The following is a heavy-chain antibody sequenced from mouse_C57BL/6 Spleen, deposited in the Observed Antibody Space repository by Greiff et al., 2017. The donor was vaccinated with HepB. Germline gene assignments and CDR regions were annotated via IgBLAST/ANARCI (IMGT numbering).Heavy chain of an antibody. J-gene: IGHJ3*01. CDR1: GYSITSGYY. V-gene: IGHV3-6*01. CDR3: ASPNSSGYGFAY. CDR2: ISYDGSN. D-gene: IGHD3-2*02. Sequence: EVKLQESGPGLVKPSQSLSLTCSVTGYSITSGYYWNWIRQFPGNKLEWMGYISYDGSNNYNPSLKNRISITRDTSKNQFFLKLNSVTTEDTATYYCASPNSSGYGFAYWGQGTLVTVSA.